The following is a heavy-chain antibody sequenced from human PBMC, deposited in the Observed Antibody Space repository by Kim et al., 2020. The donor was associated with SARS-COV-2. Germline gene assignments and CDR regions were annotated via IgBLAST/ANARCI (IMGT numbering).Heavy chain of an antibody. CDR3: ARGDDSSGYYYTNWFDP. D-gene: IGHD3-22*01. V-gene: IGHV4-59*01. CDR1: GGSISSYY. Sequence: SETLSLTCTVSGGSISSYYWSWIRQPPGKGLEWIGYIYYSGSTNYNPSLKSRVTISVDTSKNQFSLKLSSVTAADTAVYYCARGDDSSGYYYTNWFDPWGQGTLVTVSS. J-gene: IGHJ5*02. CDR2: IYYSGST.